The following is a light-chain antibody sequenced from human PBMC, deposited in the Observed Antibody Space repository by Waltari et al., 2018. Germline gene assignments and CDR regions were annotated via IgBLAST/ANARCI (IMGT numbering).Light chain of an antibody. CDR2: DVS. V-gene: IGLV2-14*03. CDR3: SSQSSNNVVL. Sequence: QSALTQPASVSGSPGQSITISCTGTSSDVGSYNSVSWYQDHPGQGPKVMIYDVSNRPAGVSGRFSGSKSGNTASLTISGLQAEDEADYYCSSQSSNNVVLFGGGTKLTVL. J-gene: IGLJ2*01. CDR1: SSDVGSYNS.